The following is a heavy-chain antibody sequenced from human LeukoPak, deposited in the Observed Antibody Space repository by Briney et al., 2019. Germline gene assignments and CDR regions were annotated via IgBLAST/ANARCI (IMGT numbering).Heavy chain of an antibody. CDR1: GYTFTGYY. V-gene: IGHV1-2*02. CDR2: INPNSGGT. Sequence: ASVKVSCKASGYTFTGYYMHWVRQAPGQGLEWMGWINPNSGGTNYAQKFQGRVTMTRDTSTSTAYMELSRLRSDDTAVYYCAREISDCSGGSCYIGEYYYYYGMDVWGQGTTVTVSS. D-gene: IGHD2-15*01. J-gene: IGHJ6*02. CDR3: AREISDCSGGSCYIGEYYYYYGMDV.